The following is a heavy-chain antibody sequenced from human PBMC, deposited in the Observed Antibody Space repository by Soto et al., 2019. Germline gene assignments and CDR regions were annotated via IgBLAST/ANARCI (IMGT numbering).Heavy chain of an antibody. CDR1: GFTFSTYS. CDR3: ARDDVVVDSWAFGF. V-gene: IGHV3-21*01. D-gene: IGHD2-15*01. J-gene: IGHJ3*01. Sequence: EVQLVESGGGLVRPGGSLGLSCAGSGFTFSTYSMNWVRQAPGQGLEWVSTISRDSESIYYADSVRGRFTISRDNAKKSLYLQMNSLRVEDTAVYYCARDDVVVDSWAFGFWGQGTMVTVSA. CDR2: ISRDSESI.